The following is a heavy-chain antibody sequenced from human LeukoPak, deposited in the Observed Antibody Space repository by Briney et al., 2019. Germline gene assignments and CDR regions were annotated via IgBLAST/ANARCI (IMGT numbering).Heavy chain of an antibody. CDR3: ATRHTGDLHH. CDR2: IYYSGSS. V-gene: IGHV4-39*02. J-gene: IGHJ5*02. CDR1: GFTFSTYT. D-gene: IGHD5-18*01. Sequence: GSLRLSCAASGFTFSTYTMTWIRQPPGKGLEWIGSIYYSGSSYNSPSLKSRVTISFDTSKNHFSLKLTSVTAADAAIYYCATRHTGDLHHWGQGTLVTVSS.